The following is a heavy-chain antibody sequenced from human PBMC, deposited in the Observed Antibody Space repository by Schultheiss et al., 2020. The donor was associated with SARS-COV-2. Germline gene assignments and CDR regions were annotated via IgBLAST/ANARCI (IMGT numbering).Heavy chain of an antibody. CDR2: ISGSGGST. J-gene: IGHJ6*02. CDR3: AKDGTADRPAYSGMDV. V-gene: IGHV3-23*01. D-gene: IGHD2-21*02. CDR1: GLTFGDYA. Sequence: GGSLRLSCTASGLTFGDYAMSWFRQAPGKGLEWVSSISGSGGSTYFAESVRGRFTISRDNSKNTLYLLMNYLRTEDTAVYYRAKDGTADRPAYSGMDVWGQGTTVTVSS.